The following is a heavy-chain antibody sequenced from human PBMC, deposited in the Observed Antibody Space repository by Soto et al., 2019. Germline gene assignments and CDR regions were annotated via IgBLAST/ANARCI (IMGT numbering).Heavy chain of an antibody. Sequence: PSETLSLTCTVSGGSISSYYWSWIRQPPGKGLEWIGYIYYSGSTNYNPPLKSRVTISVDTSKNQFSLKLSSVTAADTAVYYCARDYNRYYDFWSGSYGMDVWGQGTTVTVS. CDR1: GGSISSYY. D-gene: IGHD3-3*01. V-gene: IGHV4-59*01. J-gene: IGHJ6*02. CDR3: ARDYNRYYDFWSGSYGMDV. CDR2: IYYSGST.